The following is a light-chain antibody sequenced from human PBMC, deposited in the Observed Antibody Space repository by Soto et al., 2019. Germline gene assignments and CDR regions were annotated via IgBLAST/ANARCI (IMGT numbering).Light chain of an antibody. CDR3: QQYDTWPPRWT. Sequence: ETVMTQSPATLSVSLGERATLSCRASQSVRSDLAWYQQKPGQAPRLLIYAASTRATDIPARFSGSGSGTEFTLTISSLQSEDFAVYYCQQYDTWPPRWTFGQGTKVEIK. CDR2: AAS. V-gene: IGKV3-15*01. J-gene: IGKJ1*01. CDR1: QSVRSD.